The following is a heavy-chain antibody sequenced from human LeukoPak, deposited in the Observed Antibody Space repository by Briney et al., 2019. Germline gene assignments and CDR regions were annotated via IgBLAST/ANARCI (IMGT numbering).Heavy chain of an antibody. Sequence: PSETLSLTCAVSGGSISSGGYSWSWIRQPPGKGLEWIGYIYHSGSTYYNPSLKSRVTISVDRSKNQFSLKLSSVTAADTAVYYCASGEITPYYWGQGTLVTVSS. V-gene: IGHV4-30-2*01. CDR1: GGSISSGGYS. J-gene: IGHJ4*02. CDR3: ASGEITPYY. D-gene: IGHD4-23*01. CDR2: IYHSGST.